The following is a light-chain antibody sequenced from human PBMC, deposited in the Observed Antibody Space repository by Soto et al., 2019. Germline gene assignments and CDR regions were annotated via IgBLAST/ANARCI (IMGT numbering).Light chain of an antibody. CDR2: GAS. V-gene: IGKV3-15*01. J-gene: IGKJ4*01. CDR3: QKYNKWPLT. CDR1: ESTNNY. Sequence: EIVMTQSPATLSVSPLERATLSCSASESTNNYLAVYQQKPGQAPRLLIDGASTRAAGIPPRFSGSGSGTEFTLTISSLQSEDFAVYYCQKYNKWPLTFGGGTKVDIK.